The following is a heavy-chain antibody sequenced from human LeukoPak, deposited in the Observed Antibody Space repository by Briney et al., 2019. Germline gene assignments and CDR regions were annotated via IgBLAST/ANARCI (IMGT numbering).Heavy chain of an antibody. CDR1: GFTFSSYA. V-gene: IGHV3-23*01. CDR3: ATEYSSGWYNGDY. J-gene: IGHJ4*02. CDR2: ISGSGGST. D-gene: IGHD6-19*01. Sequence: GGSLRLSCAASGFTFSSYAMSWVRQAPGKELEWVSAISGSGGSTYYADSVKGRFTISRDNAKNSLYLQMNSLRAEDTAVYYCATEYSSGWYNGDYWGQGTLVTVSS.